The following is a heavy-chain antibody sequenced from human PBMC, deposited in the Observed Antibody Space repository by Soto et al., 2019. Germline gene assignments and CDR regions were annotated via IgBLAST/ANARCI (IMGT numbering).Heavy chain of an antibody. V-gene: IGHV4-4*07. Sequence: LSLTCTVSGGSISSYYWSWIRQPAGKGLEWIGRIYTSGSTNYNPSLKSRVTMSVDTSKNQFSLKLSSVTAADTAVYYCARAPRGYSYGYAYYFDYWGQGTLVTVSS. CDR3: ARAPRGYSYGYAYYFDY. J-gene: IGHJ4*02. CDR1: GGSISSYY. D-gene: IGHD5-18*01. CDR2: IYTSGST.